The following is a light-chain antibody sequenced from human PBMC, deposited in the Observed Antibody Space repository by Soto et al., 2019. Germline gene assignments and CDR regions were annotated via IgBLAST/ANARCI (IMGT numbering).Light chain of an antibody. V-gene: IGLV2-11*01. Sequence: QSALTQPRSVSGSPGQSVTLSCTGTNSDIGSYNYVSWYQEHPGKAPKLMIYDVSKRPSGVPDRFSGSKSGNTASLTISGLQAEDEADYYCCSYVGSYTWVFGGGTKVTVL. CDR3: CSYVGSYTWV. CDR2: DVS. CDR1: NSDIGSYNY. J-gene: IGLJ3*02.